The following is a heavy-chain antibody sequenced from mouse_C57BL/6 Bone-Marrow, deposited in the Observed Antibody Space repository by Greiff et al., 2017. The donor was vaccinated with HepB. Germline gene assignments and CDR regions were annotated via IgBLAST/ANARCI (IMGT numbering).Heavy chain of an antibody. Sequence: QVHVKQSGPELVKPGASVKISCKASGYTFTDYYINWVKQRPGQGLEWIGWIFPGSGSTYYNEKFKGKATLTVDKSSSTAYMLLSSLTSEDSAVYFCARVDYYGSSYDWYFDVWGTGTTVTVSS. V-gene: IGHV1-75*01. CDR3: ARVDYYGSSYDWYFDV. D-gene: IGHD1-1*01. CDR2: IFPGSGST. J-gene: IGHJ1*03. CDR1: GYTFTDYY.